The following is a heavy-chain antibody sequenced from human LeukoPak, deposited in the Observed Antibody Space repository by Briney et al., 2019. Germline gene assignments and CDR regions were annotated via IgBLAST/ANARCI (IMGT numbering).Heavy chain of an antibody. Sequence: GASVKVSCNASGYAFISYGITWVRQAPGQGLERMGRITTYNGNTNYAQKLQGRVTMTTDTSTSTAYMELRSLRSDDTAVYYCARGGGGSVTTFDLWGRGSLVTVSS. J-gene: IGHJ2*01. CDR2: ITTYNGNT. V-gene: IGHV1-18*01. CDR3: ARGGGGSVTTFDL. CDR1: GYAFISYG. D-gene: IGHD2-15*01.